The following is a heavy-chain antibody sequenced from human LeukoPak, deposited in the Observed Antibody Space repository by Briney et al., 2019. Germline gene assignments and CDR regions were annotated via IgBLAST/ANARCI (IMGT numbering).Heavy chain of an antibody. Sequence: GGSLRLSCAASGFTFSSYGMHWVRQAPGKGLEWVAFIRYDGSNKYYADSVKGRFTISRDNSKNTLYLQMNSLRAEDTAVYYCAKGVPYYYYMDVWGKGTTVTVSS. J-gene: IGHJ6*03. D-gene: IGHD4/OR15-4a*01. CDR3: AKGVPYYYYMDV. CDR2: IRYDGSNK. V-gene: IGHV3-30*02. CDR1: GFTFSSYG.